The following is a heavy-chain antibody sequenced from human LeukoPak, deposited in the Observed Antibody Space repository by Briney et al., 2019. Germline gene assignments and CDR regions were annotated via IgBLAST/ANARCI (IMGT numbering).Heavy chain of an antibody. J-gene: IGHJ4*02. V-gene: IGHV4-61*01. CDR2: IYYSGST. D-gene: IGHD3-10*01. CDR3: ARGRSGLLT. CDR1: GGSISSSSYY. Sequence: SETPSLTCTVSGGSISSSSYYWSWIRQPPGKGLEWIGYIYYSGSTNYNPSLKSRVTISVDTSKNQFSLKLSSVTAADTAVYYCARGRSGLLTWGQGTLVTVSS.